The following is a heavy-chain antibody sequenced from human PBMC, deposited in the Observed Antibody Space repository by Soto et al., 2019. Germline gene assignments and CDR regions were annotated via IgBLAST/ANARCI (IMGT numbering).Heavy chain of an antibody. J-gene: IGHJ2*01. V-gene: IGHV3-30*18. CDR3: AKDSGTVAGTSLWYVDL. Sequence: QVQLVESGGGVVQPGRSLRLSCAASGFTFSSYGMHWVRQAPGKGLEWVAVISYDGSNKYYADSVKGRFTISRDNSKNTLYLQMNSLRAEDTAVYYCAKDSGTVAGTSLWYVDLWGRGTLVTVSS. D-gene: IGHD6-19*01. CDR1: GFTFSSYG. CDR2: ISYDGSNK.